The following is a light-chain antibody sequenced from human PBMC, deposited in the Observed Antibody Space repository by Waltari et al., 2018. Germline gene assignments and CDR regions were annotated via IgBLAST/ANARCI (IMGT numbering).Light chain of an antibody. J-gene: IGKJ2*01. CDR1: QDIRDD. V-gene: IGKV1-6*01. CDR2: SAS. CDR3: IQHASYPDT. Sequence: ATQMTQSPSSLSASVGDRVTITCRASQDIRDDLGWYQQKPGKAPELLIYSASSLQSGVPSRFSGSGSGTDFTLTISNLQPEDFATYYRIQHASYPDTVGQGTRLEIK.